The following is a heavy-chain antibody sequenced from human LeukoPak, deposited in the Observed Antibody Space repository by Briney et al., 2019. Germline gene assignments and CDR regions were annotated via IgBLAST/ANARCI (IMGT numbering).Heavy chain of an antibody. Sequence: GGSLRLSCATSGFTFSSYGMHWVRQAPGRGLEWVAYTSPDERNIKYADSVKGRFTVSRDNSKSTLYLQMNGLRGDDTAVYYCAKGGSWSCTDWGQGTLVTVSS. CDR1: GFTFSSYG. CDR3: AKGGSWSCTD. D-gene: IGHD2-8*02. CDR2: TSPDERNI. J-gene: IGHJ4*02. V-gene: IGHV3-30*02.